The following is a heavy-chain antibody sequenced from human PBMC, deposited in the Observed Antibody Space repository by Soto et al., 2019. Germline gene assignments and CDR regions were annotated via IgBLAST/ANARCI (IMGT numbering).Heavy chain of an antibody. J-gene: IGHJ4*02. V-gene: IGHV1-18*01. D-gene: IGHD5-18*01. CDR2: ISAYNGNT. CDR3: ARDGYSYGYFHFDY. Sequence: ASVXVSCKASGYTFTSYGISWVRQAPGQGLEWMGWISAYNGNTNYAQKLQGRVTMTTDTSTSTAYMELRSLRSDDTAVYYCARDGYSYGYFHFDYWGQGTLVTVSS. CDR1: GYTFTSYG.